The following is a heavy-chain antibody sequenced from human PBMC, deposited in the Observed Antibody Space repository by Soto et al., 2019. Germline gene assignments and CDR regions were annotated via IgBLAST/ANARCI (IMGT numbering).Heavy chain of an antibody. J-gene: IGHJ4*02. D-gene: IGHD3-10*01. V-gene: IGHV4-30-4*01. CDR2: IYYSATT. CDR1: GGSISSGDYY. CDR3: ARGFRGLYFDF. Sequence: SETLSLTCTVSGGSISSGDYYWSWIRQPPGKGLEWIGYIYYSATTYYNPSLKSRLTISIDTSKNQFSLKLSSVTAADTAMYFCARGFRGLYFDFWGQGTLVTVSS.